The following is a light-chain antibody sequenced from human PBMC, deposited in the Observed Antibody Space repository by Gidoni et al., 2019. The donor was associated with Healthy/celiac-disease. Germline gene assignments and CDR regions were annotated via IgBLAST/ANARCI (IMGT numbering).Light chain of an antibody. CDR3: QQYYSYPRT. J-gene: IGKJ4*02. CDR2: AAS. CDR1: QGISSY. Sequence: AIRMTQSPSSLSASTGDRVTITCRASQGISSYLAWYQQKPGKAPKLLIYAASTLQSGVPSRFSGSGSGTDFTLTISCLQSDDFATYYWQQYYSYPRTFGGGTKVEIK. V-gene: IGKV1-8*01.